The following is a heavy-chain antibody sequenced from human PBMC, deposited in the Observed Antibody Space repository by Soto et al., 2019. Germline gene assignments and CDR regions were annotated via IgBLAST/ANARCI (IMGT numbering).Heavy chain of an antibody. CDR3: AKVSGYSYGLEGFCRYYYGMDV. CDR1: GGTFSSYA. V-gene: IGHV1-69*12. Sequence: QVQLVQSGAEVKKPGSSVKVSCKASGGTFSSYAISWVRQAPGQGLEWMGGIIPIFGTANYAQKFQGRVTITDDESTSTAYMELSSLRSEDTAVYYCAKVSGYSYGLEGFCRYYYGMDVWGQGTTVTVSS. CDR2: IIPIFGTA. J-gene: IGHJ6*02. D-gene: IGHD5-18*01.